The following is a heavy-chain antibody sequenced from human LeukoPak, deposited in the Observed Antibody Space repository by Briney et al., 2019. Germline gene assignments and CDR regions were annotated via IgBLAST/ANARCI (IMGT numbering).Heavy chain of an antibody. J-gene: IGHJ6*03. D-gene: IGHD2-2*01. V-gene: IGHV3-23*01. CDR1: GFTFSSYA. Sequence: PGGSLRLSCAASGFTFSSYAMSWVRQAPGKGLEWVSAISGSGGSTYYADSVKGRFTISRDNSKNTLYLQMNSLRAEDTAVYYCAKGVVVPAAIRYYYYYYYMDVWGKGTTVTVSS. CDR2: ISGSGGST. CDR3: AKGVVVPAAIRYYYYYYYMDV.